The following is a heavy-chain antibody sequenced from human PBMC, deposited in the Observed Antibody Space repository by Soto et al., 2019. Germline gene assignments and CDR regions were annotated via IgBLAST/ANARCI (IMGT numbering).Heavy chain of an antibody. CDR1: GFTFSSYA. Sequence: PGGSLRLSCAASGFTFSSYAMSWVRQAPGKGLEWVSAISGSGGSTYYADSVKGRFTISRDNSKNTLYLQMNSLRAGDTAVYYCAKDDDRGSGKRPPDYWGQGTLVTVSS. D-gene: IGHD6-19*01. CDR3: AKDDDRGSGKRPPDY. V-gene: IGHV3-23*01. CDR2: ISGSGGST. J-gene: IGHJ4*02.